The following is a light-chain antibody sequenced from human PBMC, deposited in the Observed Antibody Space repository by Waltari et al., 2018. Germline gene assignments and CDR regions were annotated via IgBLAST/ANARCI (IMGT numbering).Light chain of an antibody. CDR2: NNN. CDR3: AAWDGRLDAWV. CDR1: SSNIGPNT. V-gene: IGLV1-44*01. J-gene: IGLJ3*02. Sequence: HSVLSPPPSASGTPGQRVTISRSGSSSNIGPNTVNRYQHPPGTAPKLLIYNNNQGPSGVPDRFSGSKSGTSASLAISGLQSEDEADYYCAAWDGRLDAWVFGGGTKLTVL.